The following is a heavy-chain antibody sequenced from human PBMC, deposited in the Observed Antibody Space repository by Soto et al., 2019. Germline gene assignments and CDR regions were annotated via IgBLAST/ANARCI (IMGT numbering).Heavy chain of an antibody. V-gene: IGHV4-39*01. D-gene: IGHD5-12*01. CDR1: GGSISSSSYY. CDR3: AITRYSGYDFHYYYGMDV. Sequence: SETLSLTCTVSGGSISSSSYYWGWIRQPPGKGLEWIGSIYYSGSTYYNPSLKSRVTISVDTSKNQFSLKLSSVTAADTAVYYCAITRYSGYDFHYYYGMDVWGQGTTVTVSS. J-gene: IGHJ6*02. CDR2: IYYSGST.